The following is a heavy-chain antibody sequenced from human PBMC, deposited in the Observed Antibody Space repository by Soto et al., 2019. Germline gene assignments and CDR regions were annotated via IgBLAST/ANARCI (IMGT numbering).Heavy chain of an antibody. CDR1: GGILSSYA. CDR2: IIPIFGTA. Sequence: QVQLVQSGAEVKKPGSSVKVSCKASGGILSSYAITWVRQAPGQGLEWMGGIIPIFGTANYAQKFQGRVTITADESTSTSYMEMSSLRSEDTAVYYCARDRGPSSGYYPYWFDPWGQGTLVTVSS. D-gene: IGHD3-22*01. CDR3: ARDRGPSSGYYPYWFDP. J-gene: IGHJ5*02. V-gene: IGHV1-69*12.